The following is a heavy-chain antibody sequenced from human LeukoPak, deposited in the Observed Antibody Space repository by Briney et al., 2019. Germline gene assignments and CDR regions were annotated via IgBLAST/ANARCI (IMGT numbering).Heavy chain of an antibody. V-gene: IGHV3-21*01. D-gene: IGHD2-2*01. J-gene: IGHJ4*02. CDR1: GFTFSSYS. Sequence: GGSLRLSCAASGFTFSSYSMNWVRQAPGKGLEWVSSIGSSSSYIFYADSVKGRFTISRDNAKNSLYLQMNSLRAEDTAVYYCARAPAASSNPDYWGQGTLVTVSS. CDR3: ARAPAASSNPDY. CDR2: IGSSSSYI.